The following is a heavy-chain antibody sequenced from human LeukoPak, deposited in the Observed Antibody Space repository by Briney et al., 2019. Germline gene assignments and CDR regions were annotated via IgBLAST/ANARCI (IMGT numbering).Heavy chain of an antibody. Sequence: GGSLRLSCAASGFTFSSYAMSWVRQAPGKGLEWVSAISGSGGSTYYADSVKGRFTISRDNSKNTLYLQMNSLRAADTAVYYCAKARLGYYDSSGYYECFDYWGQGTLVTVSS. J-gene: IGHJ4*02. D-gene: IGHD3-22*01. CDR3: AKARLGYYDSSGYYECFDY. CDR2: ISGSGGST. V-gene: IGHV3-23*01. CDR1: GFTFSSYA.